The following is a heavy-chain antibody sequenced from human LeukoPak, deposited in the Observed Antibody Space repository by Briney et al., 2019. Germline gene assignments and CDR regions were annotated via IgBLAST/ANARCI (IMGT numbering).Heavy chain of an antibody. V-gene: IGHV3-48*03. CDR2: ISRTGNSI. CDR3: ARGPYSSNWYVDY. CDR1: GSTLTSYE. D-gene: IGHD6-13*01. J-gene: IGHJ4*02. Sequence: GGSLRLSCAASGSTLTSYEMNWVRLAPGKGLEWISYISRTGNSIYYADSVKGRFTVSRDSAENSLYLQMNSLRAEDTAVYYCARGPYSSNWYVDYWGQGTLVTVAS.